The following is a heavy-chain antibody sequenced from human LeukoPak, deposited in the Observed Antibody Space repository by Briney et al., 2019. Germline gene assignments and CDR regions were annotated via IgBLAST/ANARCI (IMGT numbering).Heavy chain of an antibody. V-gene: IGHV3-48*03. J-gene: IGHJ3*02. CDR2: ISSSGSTI. Sequence: PGGSLRLSCAASGFTFSSYEMNWVRQGPGKGLEWVSYISSSGSTIYYADSVKGRFTISRDNAKNSLYLQMNSLRAEDTAVYYCARDQGRFKDCGGDCYAAFDIWGQGAMVTVSP. CDR3: ARDQGRFKDCGGDCYAAFDI. D-gene: IGHD2-21*02. CDR1: GFTFSSYE.